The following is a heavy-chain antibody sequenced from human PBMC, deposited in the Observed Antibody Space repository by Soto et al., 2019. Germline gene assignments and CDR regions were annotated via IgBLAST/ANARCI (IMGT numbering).Heavy chain of an antibody. J-gene: IGHJ4*02. V-gene: IGHV4-4*02. D-gene: IGHD6-19*01. CDR3: VRDSGNGWKDY. CDR2: IDHSGST. CDR1: GGSISSTNW. Sequence: QVQLQESGPGLVKPSGTLSLTCAVSGGSISSTNWWNWVRRPPGKGLEWIGEIDHSGSTNYNPSLKSRVTMSVDKPKNQFSLKLSSVTAADTAVYYCVRDSGNGWKDYWGQGTLVTVSS.